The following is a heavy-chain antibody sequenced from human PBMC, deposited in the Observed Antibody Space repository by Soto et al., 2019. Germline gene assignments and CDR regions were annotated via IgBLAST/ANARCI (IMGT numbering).Heavy chain of an antibody. V-gene: IGHV4-34*01. CDR1: GGSFSGYY. J-gene: IGHJ6*02. CDR2: INHSGST. Sequence: QVQLQQWGAGLLKPSETLSLTCAVYGGSFSGYYWSWIRQPPGKGLEWIGEINHSGSTNYNPSLKSRVTISVDTSKNQFSLKLSSVTAADTAVYYCAILGAAGLYYYYGMDVWGQGTTVTVSS. D-gene: IGHD6-13*01. CDR3: AILGAAGLYYYYGMDV.